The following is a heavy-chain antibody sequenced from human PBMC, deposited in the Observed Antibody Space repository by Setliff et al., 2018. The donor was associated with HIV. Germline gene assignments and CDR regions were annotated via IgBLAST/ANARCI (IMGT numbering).Heavy chain of an antibody. CDR2: IIPILGVA. CDR3: ARDFGGYCSSMSCPGLFDP. Sequence: SVKVSCKASRSTFNSHTINWVRQAPGQGLDWMGRIIPILGVANYAQRFQGKVTITADKSTSTAYMELTSRRSEDTAVYYCARDFGGYCSSMSCPGLFDPWGQGTLVTVSS. CDR1: RSTFNSHT. D-gene: IGHD2-2*01. J-gene: IGHJ5*02. V-gene: IGHV1-69*04.